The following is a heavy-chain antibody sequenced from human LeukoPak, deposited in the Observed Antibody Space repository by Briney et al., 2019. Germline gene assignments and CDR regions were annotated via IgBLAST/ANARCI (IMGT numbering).Heavy chain of an antibody. CDR1: GFTFNDYA. J-gene: IGHJ4*02. V-gene: IGHV3-9*01. CDR3: AKGVKYIVVVTAQHYFDY. D-gene: IGHD2-21*02. Sequence: GGSLRLSCATSGFTFNDYAMYWVRQAPGKGLEWVSGISWNSRSIAYADSVKGRFTISRDNSKNTLYLQMNSLRADDTAVYYCAKGVKYIVVVTAQHYFDYWGQGTLVTVSS. CDR2: ISWNSRSI.